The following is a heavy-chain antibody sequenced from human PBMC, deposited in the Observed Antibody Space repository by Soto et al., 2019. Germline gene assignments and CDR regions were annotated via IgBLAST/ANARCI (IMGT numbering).Heavy chain of an antibody. CDR1: GFTFSSYW. CDR2: SNSDGSST. V-gene: IGHV3-74*01. Sequence: EGQLVESGGGLVQPGGSLRLSCAASGFTFSSYWMHWVRQAPGKGLVWVSRSNSDGSSTSYADSVKGRFTISRDNAKNTLYLQMNSLRAEDTAVYYCARAEGYYDSSGYTYYYYGMDVWGQGTTVTVSS. CDR3: ARAEGYYDSSGYTYYYYGMDV. D-gene: IGHD3-22*01. J-gene: IGHJ6*02.